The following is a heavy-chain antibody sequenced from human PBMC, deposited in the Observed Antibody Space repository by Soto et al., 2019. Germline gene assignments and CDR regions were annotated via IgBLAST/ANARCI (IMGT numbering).Heavy chain of an antibody. J-gene: IGHJ4*02. Sequence: QLQLQESGPGLVKPSETLSLTCTVSGGSINNSSFYWGWVRQPPGKRLEWIGSIYYSGSAYYNPSLESRLTISVDTSKNQFSLNLSSVTAADTAVYFCARRPLVRGIIPYYFDSGGQGTLVTVSS. CDR1: GGSINNSSFY. D-gene: IGHD3-10*01. CDR3: ARRPLVRGIIPYYFDS. V-gene: IGHV4-39*01. CDR2: IYYSGSA.